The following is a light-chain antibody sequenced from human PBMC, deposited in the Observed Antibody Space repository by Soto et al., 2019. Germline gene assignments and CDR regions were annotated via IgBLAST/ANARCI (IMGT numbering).Light chain of an antibody. CDR1: SSNIGSNF. CDR3: AAWDDSLSGVV. V-gene: IGLV1-47*01. CDR2: RNN. Sequence: QSVLTQPPLASGTPGQRVTISCSGSSSNIGSNFIYWYQQLPGTAPKLLIYRNNERPSGVPDRFSGSKSGTSASLAISGLRSEDEADYHCAAWDDSLSGVVFGGGTKVTVL. J-gene: IGLJ2*01.